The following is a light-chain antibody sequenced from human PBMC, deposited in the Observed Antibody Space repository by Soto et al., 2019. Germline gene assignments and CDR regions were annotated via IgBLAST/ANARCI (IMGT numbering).Light chain of an antibody. CDR2: KAS. CDR3: QQYNSYWT. V-gene: IGKV1-5*03. Sequence: DIPMTQSPSTLSASVGARVTITCRASQSISSRLTWYQQKPGKAPKLLIYKASSLESGVPPRFSGSGSGTEFTLTINSLQPDDFATYYCQQYNSYWTFGQGTKVEIK. CDR1: QSISSR. J-gene: IGKJ1*01.